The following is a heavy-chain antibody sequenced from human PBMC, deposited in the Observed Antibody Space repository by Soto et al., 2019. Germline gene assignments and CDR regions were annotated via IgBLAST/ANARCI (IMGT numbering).Heavy chain of an antibody. CDR3: ARGPTPSWSSYRFSYFDS. V-gene: IGHV4-31*03. Sequence: PSETLSLTCTVSGASISSAAYYWSWIRQRPGEGLEWIGFISYSGYTFQNPSLKGRLLLSVATSKNQFSLELSFVTAADTAVYYCARGPTPSWSSYRFSYFDSWGPGSLVTV. CDR1: GASISSAAYY. CDR2: ISYSGYT. J-gene: IGHJ4*01. D-gene: IGHD3-16*02.